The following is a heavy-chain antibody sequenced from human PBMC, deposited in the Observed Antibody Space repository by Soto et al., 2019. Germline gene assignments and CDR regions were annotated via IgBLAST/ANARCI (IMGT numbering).Heavy chain of an antibody. D-gene: IGHD1-26*01. CDR1: GGSISSYY. J-gene: IGHJ2*01. CDR2: IYYIGST. V-gene: IGHV4-59*01. CDR3: ARAQSGSNDWYFDL. Sequence: QVQLQESGPWLVKPSETLSLTCNVSGGSISSYYWSWIRQPPGKGLEWIGYIYYIGSTNYNPSLRTRVTMSVDTSKNQFSLKLSSVTAADTAVYYCARAQSGSNDWYFDLWGRGTLVTVSS.